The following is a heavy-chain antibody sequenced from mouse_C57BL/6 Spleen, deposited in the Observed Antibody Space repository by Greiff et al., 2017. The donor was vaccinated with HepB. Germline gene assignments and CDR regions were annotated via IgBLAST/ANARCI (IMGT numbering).Heavy chain of an antibody. CDR1: GFTFSNYW. J-gene: IGHJ1*03. Sequence: EVKVEESGGGLVQPGGSMKLSCVASGFTFSNYWMNWVRQSPEKGLEWVAQIRLKSDNYATHYAESVKGRFTISRDDSKSSVYLQMNNLRAEDTGIYYCTEGYWYFDVWGTGTTVTVSS. V-gene: IGHV6-3*01. CDR2: IRLKSDNYAT. CDR3: TEGYWYFDV.